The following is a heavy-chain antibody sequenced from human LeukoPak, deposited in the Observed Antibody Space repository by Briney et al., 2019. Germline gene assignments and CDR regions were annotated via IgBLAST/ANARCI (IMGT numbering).Heavy chain of an antibody. Sequence: GGSLRLSCAASGFIFSNYYMHWVRQAPGKGLLWISHINGDGSSTGYADSVKGRFTISRDNAENILYLQMNSLSAEDTAVYYCSRGTFPYSSDNWGQGALVTVSS. CDR2: INGDGSST. CDR3: SRGTFPYSSDN. CDR1: GFIFSNYY. D-gene: IGHD2/OR15-2a*01. V-gene: IGHV3-74*01. J-gene: IGHJ4*02.